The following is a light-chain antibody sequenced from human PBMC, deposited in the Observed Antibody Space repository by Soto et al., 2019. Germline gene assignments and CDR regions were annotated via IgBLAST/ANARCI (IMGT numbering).Light chain of an antibody. CDR2: DDN. Sequence: SYELTQPPSVSVAPGQTARISCGGNDIASKSVHWSQQKPGQAPVLVVYDDNDRPSGIPERLSGSNSGDTATLTISRVEAGDAADSYCQVWDSSSDHYVFGSGTKVTVL. V-gene: IGLV3-21*02. CDR3: QVWDSSSDHYV. CDR1: DIASKS. J-gene: IGLJ1*01.